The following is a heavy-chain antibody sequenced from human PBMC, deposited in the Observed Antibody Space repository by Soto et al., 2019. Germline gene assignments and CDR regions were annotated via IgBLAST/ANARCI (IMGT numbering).Heavy chain of an antibody. CDR1: GFTFGDYA. Sequence: GGSLRLSCTASGFTFGDYAMSWFRQAPGKGLEWVGFIRSKAFGGTTEYAASMKGRFTISIDVSKTIAYLQMNSLKTEDTAVYYCARDLGGGYSGYEVFDYWGQGTLVTVSS. J-gene: IGHJ4*02. CDR3: ARDLGGGYSGYEVFDY. CDR2: IRSKAFGGTT. D-gene: IGHD5-12*01. V-gene: IGHV3-49*03.